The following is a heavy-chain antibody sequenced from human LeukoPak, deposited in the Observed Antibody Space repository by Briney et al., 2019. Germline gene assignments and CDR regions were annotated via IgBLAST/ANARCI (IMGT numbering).Heavy chain of an antibody. J-gene: IGHJ4*01. Sequence: GGSLRLSCAVSGFTFSSYWMNWVRQAPGKGLEWVASIRQDGGEKSYVDSVKGRFTISRDNAKNSLYLQMSSLRAEDTAVYYCARDGTAAGLYFDLWGQGTLVTVSS. CDR3: ARDGTAAGLYFDL. CDR1: GFTFSSYW. D-gene: IGHD6-13*01. V-gene: IGHV3-7*01. CDR2: IRQDGGEK.